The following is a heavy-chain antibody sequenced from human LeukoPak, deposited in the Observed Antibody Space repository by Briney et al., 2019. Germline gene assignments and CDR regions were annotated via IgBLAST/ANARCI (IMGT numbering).Heavy chain of an antibody. D-gene: IGHD3-10*01. CDR2: INNDGSNT. CDR3: ARDGGHDRFGELGFDY. V-gene: IGHV3-74*01. CDR1: GFTFSDHY. J-gene: IGHJ4*02. Sequence: GGSLRLSCAVSGFTFSDHYMDWVRQAPGKGLVWVSRINNDGSNTRYADSVKGRFTISRDNAENTVYLQMNSLRAEDTAVYYCARDGGHDRFGELGFDYWGQGTLVTVSS.